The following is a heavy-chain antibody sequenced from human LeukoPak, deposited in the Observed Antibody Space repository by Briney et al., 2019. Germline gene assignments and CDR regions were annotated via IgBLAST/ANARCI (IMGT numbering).Heavy chain of an antibody. Sequence: SVKVSCKASGGTFSGYAISWVRQAPGQGLEWMGGIIPIFGTANYAHKFQGRVTITADESTSTAYMEVSSLRSEDTAVYYCARELVRVSDAFDIWGQGTMVTVSS. CDR1: GGTFSGYA. J-gene: IGHJ3*02. CDR3: ARELVRVSDAFDI. D-gene: IGHD3-10*01. CDR2: IIPIFGTA. V-gene: IGHV1-69*13.